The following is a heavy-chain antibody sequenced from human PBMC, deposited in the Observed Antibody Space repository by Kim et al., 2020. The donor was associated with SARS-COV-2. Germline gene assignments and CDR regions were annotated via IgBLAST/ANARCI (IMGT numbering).Heavy chain of an antibody. J-gene: IGHJ3*02. CDR1: GFTFSSYW. CDR3: ARSLRSIAVAGTGGAFDI. D-gene: IGHD6-19*01. V-gene: IGHV3-7*05. CDR2: IKQDGSEK. Sequence: GGSLRLSCAASGFTFSSYWMSWVRQAPGKGLEWVANIKQDGSEKYYVDSVKGRFTISRDNAKNSLYLQMNSLRAEDTAVYYCARSLRSIAVAGTGGAFDIWGQGTMVTVSS.